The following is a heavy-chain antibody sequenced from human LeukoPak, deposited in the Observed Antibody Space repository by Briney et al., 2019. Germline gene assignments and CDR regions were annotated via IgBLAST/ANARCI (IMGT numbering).Heavy chain of an antibody. CDR3: AREIDYGVGVVDY. CDR2: INPKGGGT. V-gene: IGHV1-2*02. CDR1: GYTFTGHY. D-gene: IGHD4-17*01. Sequence: ASVKVSCKASGYTFTGHYMHWVRQAPGQGLEWMGWINPKGGGTKYAQKFQGRVTMTRDTSISTAYMELSRLSSDDTAVYYCAREIDYGVGVVDYWGQGTMVTVSS. J-gene: IGHJ4*02.